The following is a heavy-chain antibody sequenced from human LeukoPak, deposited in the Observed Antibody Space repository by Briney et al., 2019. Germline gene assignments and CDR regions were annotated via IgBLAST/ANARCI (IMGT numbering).Heavy chain of an antibody. V-gene: IGHV4-34*01. J-gene: IGHJ6*03. CDR3: ARGRDCSSTSCSLYYYYYYYMDV. CDR2: INHSGST. Sequence: SETLSLTCAVYGGSFSGYYWSWIRQPPGKGLEWIGEINHSGSTNYNPSLKSRVTISVDTSKNQFSLKLSSVTAADTAVYYCARGRDCSSTSCSLYYYYYYYMDVWGKGTTVTVSS. CDR1: GGSFSGYY. D-gene: IGHD2-2*01.